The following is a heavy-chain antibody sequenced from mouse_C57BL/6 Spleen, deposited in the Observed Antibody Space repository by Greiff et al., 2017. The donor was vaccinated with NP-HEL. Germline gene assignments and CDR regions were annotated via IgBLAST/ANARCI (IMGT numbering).Heavy chain of an antibody. CDR2: INPSSGYT. Sequence: VQLQQSGADLAKPGASVKLSCKASGYTFTSYWMHWVKQRPGQGLEWIGYINPSSGYTKYNQKFKVKATLTADKSSSTAYLQPSSLTYGDSAVYYCARGYYYGSNDYAMDYWGQGTSFNVAS. CDR1: GYTFTSYW. D-gene: IGHD1-1*01. CDR3: ARGYYYGSNDYAMDY. J-gene: IGHJ4*01. V-gene: IGHV1-7*01.